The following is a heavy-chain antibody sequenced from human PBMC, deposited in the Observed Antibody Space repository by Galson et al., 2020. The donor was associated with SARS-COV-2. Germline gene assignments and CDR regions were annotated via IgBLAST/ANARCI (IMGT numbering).Heavy chain of an antibody. CDR3: ARGNRDINMILVVITAVNYHFDG. V-gene: IGHV4-34*01. CDR2: AHHSGTT. CDR1: GGSFSDSY. D-gene: IGHD3-22*01. Sequence: SETLSPTCAVYGGSFSDSYWTWIRQPPGKGPEWIGEAHHSGTTTYNSSLKRRATIPEDTSKKQSSLKLSSVTAADTAVYYCARGNRDINMILVVITAVNYHFDGWGQGTLVTVAA. J-gene: IGHJ4*02.